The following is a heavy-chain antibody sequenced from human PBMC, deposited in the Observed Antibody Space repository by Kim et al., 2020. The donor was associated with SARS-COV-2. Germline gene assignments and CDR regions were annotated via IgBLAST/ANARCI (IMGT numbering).Heavy chain of an antibody. Sequence: GGSLRLSCAVSGFTLSSYEMNWVRQAPGKGLEWVSYINRSGSSKHYPDSVKGRFTISRDNAKNSLYLQMNSLRAEDTAVYYCAREVTTTPDAFDIWGQGTLVTVSS. D-gene: IGHD4-17*01. CDR3: AREVTTTPDAFDI. V-gene: IGHV3-48*03. CDR1: GFTLSSYE. J-gene: IGHJ3*02. CDR2: INRSGSSK.